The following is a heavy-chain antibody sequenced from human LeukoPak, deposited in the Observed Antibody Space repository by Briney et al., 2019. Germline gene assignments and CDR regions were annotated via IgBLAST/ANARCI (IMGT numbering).Heavy chain of an antibody. Sequence: ASETLSLTCTVSGGFISSYYWSWIRQPPGKGLEWIGYIYYSGSTNYNPSLKSRVTISVDTSKNQFSLKLSSVTAADTAVYYCVKNYESSGVMVDDAFEIWGQGTTVTVSP. D-gene: IGHD3-22*01. V-gene: IGHV4-59*12. J-gene: IGHJ3*02. CDR3: VKNYESSGVMVDDAFEI. CDR1: GGFISSYY. CDR2: IYYSGST.